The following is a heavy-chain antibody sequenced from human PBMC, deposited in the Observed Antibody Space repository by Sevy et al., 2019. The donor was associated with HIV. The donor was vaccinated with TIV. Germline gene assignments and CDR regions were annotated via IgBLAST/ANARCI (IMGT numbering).Heavy chain of an antibody. CDR2: ISSSSSTI. V-gene: IGHV3-48*01. J-gene: IGHJ6*02. CDR1: GFTFSSYS. Sequence: GGSLRLSCAASGFTFSSYSMNWVRQAPGKGLEWVSYISSSSSTIYYADSVKGRFTISRDNAKNSLYLQMNGLRAEDTAVYYCAREVVVVAATRVSYYYYGMDVWGQGTTVTVSS. D-gene: IGHD2-15*01. CDR3: AREVVVVAATRVSYYYYGMDV.